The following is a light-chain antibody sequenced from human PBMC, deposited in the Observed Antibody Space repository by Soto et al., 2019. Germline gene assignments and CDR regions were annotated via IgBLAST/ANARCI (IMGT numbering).Light chain of an antibody. CDR3: QQYNNWPRT. CDR2: GAS. V-gene: IGKV3-15*01. CDR1: QSVSSN. Sequence: EIVSTPSPATLSFSPVERAPLPCRASQSVSSNLAWYQQKPGQAPRLLIYGASTRATGIPARFSGSGSGTEFTLTISSLQSEDFAVYYCQQYNNWPRTFGQGTKVDIK. J-gene: IGKJ1*01.